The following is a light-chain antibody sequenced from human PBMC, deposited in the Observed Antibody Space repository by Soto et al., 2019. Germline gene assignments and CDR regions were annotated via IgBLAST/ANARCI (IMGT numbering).Light chain of an antibody. CDR3: RQSYSTPLT. J-gene: IGKJ4*01. Sequence: DIQMTQSPSSLSASVGDRFTITCRASQSISSYLNWYQQKPGKAPKLLIYAASSLQSGVPSRFSGSGSGTEFTLTISSLQPEDFATYYCRQSYSTPLTFGGGTKVEIK. V-gene: IGKV1-39*01. CDR2: AAS. CDR1: QSISSY.